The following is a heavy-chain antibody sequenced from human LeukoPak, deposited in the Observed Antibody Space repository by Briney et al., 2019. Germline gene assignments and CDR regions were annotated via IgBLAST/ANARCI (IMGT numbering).Heavy chain of an antibody. CDR1: GFTFSDYY. V-gene: IGHV3-11*01. CDR2: ISSSGSTI. D-gene: IGHD6-13*01. Sequence: GGSLRLSCAASGFTFSDYYMSWIRQAPGKGLEWVSYISSSGSTIYYADSVKGRFTISRDNAKNSLYLQMNSLRAEDTAVYYCANLMVAAAAYFQHWGQGTLVTVSS. CDR3: ANLMVAAAAYFQH. J-gene: IGHJ1*01.